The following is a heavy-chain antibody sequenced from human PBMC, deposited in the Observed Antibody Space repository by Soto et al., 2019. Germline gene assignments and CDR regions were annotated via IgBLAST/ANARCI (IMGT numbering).Heavy chain of an antibody. CDR1: GDSLSSSGYY. V-gene: IGHV4-39*01. CDR2: IYHSGTT. J-gene: IGHJ4*02. CDR3: AGRPPPASKIFDW. Sequence: SEPLSLTCTVSGDSLSSSGYYWGWIRQPPGKGLEWIGTIYHSGTTYYNPSLESRLTMSIDTSKNQFSLKLTSVIAADSAVYFCAGRPPPASKIFDWWGPGTLVTVSS. D-gene: IGHD2-2*01.